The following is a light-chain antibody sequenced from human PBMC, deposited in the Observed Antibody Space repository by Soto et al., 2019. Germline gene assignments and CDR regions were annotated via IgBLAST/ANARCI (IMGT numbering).Light chain of an antibody. J-gene: IGLJ2*01. V-gene: IGLV4-69*01. CDR3: QTWGRGTMV. CDR1: SGHSSYA. Sequence: QLVLTQSPSASASLGASVKLTCTLSSGHSSYAIAWHQQQPEKGPRYLMKLNSDGSHSKGDGIPDRFSGSSSGAERYLTVSTLQSEDEADYYPQTWGRGTMVVGGGTQLTAL. CDR2: LNSDGSH.